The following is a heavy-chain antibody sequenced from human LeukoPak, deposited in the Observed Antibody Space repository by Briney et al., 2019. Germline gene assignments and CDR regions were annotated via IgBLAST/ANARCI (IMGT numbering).Heavy chain of an antibody. CDR1: GYTLTSYG. CDR2: ISAYNGNT. Sequence: GASVKVSCKASGYTLTSYGISWVRQAPGQGLEWMGWISAYNGNTNYAQKLQGRVTMTTDTSTSTAYMELSSLRSEDTAVYYCARDPSDPDAFDIWGQGTMVTVSS. V-gene: IGHV1-18*01. CDR3: ARDPSDPDAFDI. J-gene: IGHJ3*02.